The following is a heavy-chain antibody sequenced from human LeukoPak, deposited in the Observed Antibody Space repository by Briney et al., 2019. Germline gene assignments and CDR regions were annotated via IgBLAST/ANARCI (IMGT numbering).Heavy chain of an antibody. Sequence: GASVKVSCKASGGTFSSYAISWVRQAPEQGLEWMGGIIPIFGTANYAQKFQGRVTITTDESTSTAYMELSSLRSEDTAVYYCARSITIFGVVNYYYYMDVWGKGTTVTVSS. CDR2: IIPIFGTA. D-gene: IGHD3-3*01. CDR1: GGTFSSYA. CDR3: ARSITIFGVVNYYYYMDV. J-gene: IGHJ6*03. V-gene: IGHV1-69*05.